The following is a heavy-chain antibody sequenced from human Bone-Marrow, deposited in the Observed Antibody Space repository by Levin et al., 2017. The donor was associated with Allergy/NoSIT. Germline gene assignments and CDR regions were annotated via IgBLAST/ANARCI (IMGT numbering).Heavy chain of an antibody. Sequence: SLTTSGVSVGWIRQPPGKALEWLALVYWDDDKRYRSSLESRLDITKDTSNNRVVLTMTNVDPVDTATYYCAHRSYYASGKPFDSWGQGILVTVSS. CDR3: AHRSYYASGKPFDS. CDR2: VYWDDDK. V-gene: IGHV2-5*02. J-gene: IGHJ4*02. CDR1: SLTTSGVS. D-gene: IGHD3-10*01.